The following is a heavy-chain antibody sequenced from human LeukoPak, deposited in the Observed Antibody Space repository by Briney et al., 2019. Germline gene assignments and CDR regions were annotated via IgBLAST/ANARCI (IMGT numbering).Heavy chain of an antibody. CDR3: ARYLATGYFDY. J-gene: IGHJ4*02. CDR2: INSDGYSI. V-gene: IGHV3-74*01. CDR1: GFTFSSYW. D-gene: IGHD2/OR15-2a*01. Sequence: PGGSLRLSCAASGFTFSSYWMHWVRQAPGKGLVWVSRINSDGYSISYADSVKGRFTIPRDNAKNTLNLQMNSLRAEDTAVYYCARYLATGYFDYWGQGSLVTVSS.